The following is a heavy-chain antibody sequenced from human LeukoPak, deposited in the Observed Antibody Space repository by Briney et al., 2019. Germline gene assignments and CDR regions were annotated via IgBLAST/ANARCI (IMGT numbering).Heavy chain of an antibody. V-gene: IGHV1-69*13. CDR2: IIPISNTS. J-gene: IGHJ3*02. Sequence: ASVKVSCKASGGTFNSNAFNWVRQAPGQGLEWMGGIIPISNTSNYAQKFQGRVTITADEFTSTAYMELSSLRSKDTAVYYCARDGPVANAFDIWGQGTMVTVSS. D-gene: IGHD2-2*01. CDR1: GGTFNSNA. CDR3: ARDGPVANAFDI.